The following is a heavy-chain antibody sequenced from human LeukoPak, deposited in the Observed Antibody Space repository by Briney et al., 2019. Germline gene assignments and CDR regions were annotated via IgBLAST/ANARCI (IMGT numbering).Heavy chain of an antibody. Sequence: GGSLRLSCEASGFTVSSNFMGWVRQTPEKGLEWVSLIYSGGSTYYADSVKGRFTISRDNSKNTLHLQMNSLRAEDTAVYYCARDTDYYGSGRHGYFDHWGQGTLVTVSS. CDR3: ARDTDYYGSGRHGYFDH. CDR1: GFTVSSNF. J-gene: IGHJ1*01. D-gene: IGHD3-10*01. CDR2: IYSGGST. V-gene: IGHV3-66*01.